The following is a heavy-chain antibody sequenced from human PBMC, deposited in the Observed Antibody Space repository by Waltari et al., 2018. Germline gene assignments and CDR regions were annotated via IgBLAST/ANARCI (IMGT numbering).Heavy chain of an antibody. V-gene: IGHV1-2*06. CDR2: INPDSGGT. J-gene: IGHJ3*02. CDR3: ARVYYYGSGSFDI. CDR1: GYTFTGYY. Sequence: QVQLVQSGAEVKKPGASVKVSCKASGYTFTGYYMHWVRQAPGQGLEWMGRINPDSGGTNYAQKFQGRVTMTRDTSISTAYMELSRLRSDDTAVYYCARVYYYGSGSFDIWGQGTMVTVSS. D-gene: IGHD3-10*01.